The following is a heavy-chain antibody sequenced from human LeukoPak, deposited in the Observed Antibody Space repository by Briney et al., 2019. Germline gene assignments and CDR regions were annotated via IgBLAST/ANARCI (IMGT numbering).Heavy chain of an antibody. Sequence: GESLKISCKASGYSFTSNSIGWVRQMPGKGLEWMGIIFPADSDTRYSPSFQGQVTFSVDKSITTAYLQWSSLKASDTAMYYCARNYDSSGYYIDYWGQGTLVTVSS. CDR1: GYSFTSNS. CDR3: ARNYDSSGYYIDY. J-gene: IGHJ4*02. V-gene: IGHV5-51*01. CDR2: IFPADSDT. D-gene: IGHD3-22*01.